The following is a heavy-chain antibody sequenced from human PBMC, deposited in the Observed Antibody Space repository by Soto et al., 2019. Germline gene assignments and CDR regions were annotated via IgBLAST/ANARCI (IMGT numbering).Heavy chain of an antibody. J-gene: IGHJ4*02. CDR2: INHSGST. CDR3: AKTSGYSSSWYDY. Sequence: SETLSLTCAVYGGSFSGYYWSWIRQPPGKGLEWIGEINHSGSTNYNPSLKSRVTISVDTSKNQFSLKLSSVSAADTAVYYCAKTSGYSSSWYDYWGQGTLVTVSS. V-gene: IGHV4-34*01. D-gene: IGHD6-13*01. CDR1: GGSFSGYY.